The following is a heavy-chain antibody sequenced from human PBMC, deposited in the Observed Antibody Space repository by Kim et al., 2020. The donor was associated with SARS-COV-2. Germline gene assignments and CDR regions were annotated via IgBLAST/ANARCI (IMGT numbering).Heavy chain of an antibody. Sequence: GGSLRLSCAASGFTFSSYGMHWVRQAPGKGLEWVAVIWYDGSNKYYADSVKGRFTISRDNSKNTLYLQMNSLRAEDTAVYYCARAPSGITIFGVVIGLLAYYMDVWGQGTTVTVSS. CDR1: GFTFSSYG. D-gene: IGHD3-3*01. CDR2: IWYDGSNK. CDR3: ARAPSGITIFGVVIGLLAYYMDV. V-gene: IGHV3-33*01. J-gene: IGHJ6*03.